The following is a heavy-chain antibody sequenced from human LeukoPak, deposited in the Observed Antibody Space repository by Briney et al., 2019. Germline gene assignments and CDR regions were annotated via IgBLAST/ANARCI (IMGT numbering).Heavy chain of an antibody. J-gene: IGHJ4*02. V-gene: IGHV4-31*11. CDR3: ARDKSAYNTRDN. D-gene: IGHD3-3*01. Sequence: SQTLSLTCAVSGGSISSGGYYSSWIRQHPGRGLEWIGYIHYSGSTFYNPSLKSRLTISVDTSKNQFSLRLSSVTAADTAVYYWARDKSAYNTRDNWGQGTLITVSS. CDR2: IHYSGST. CDR1: GGSISSGGYY.